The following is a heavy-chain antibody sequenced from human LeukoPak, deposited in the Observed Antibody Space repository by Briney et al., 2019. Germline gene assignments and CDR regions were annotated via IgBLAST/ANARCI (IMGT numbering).Heavy chain of an antibody. CDR1: GFTFRSYA. Sequence: GGSLRLSCAASGFTFRSYAMNWVRQAPGKGLDWVSSISSTSAYIYYADSVKGRFTISRDNAKNSLYLQMDSLRAEDTAVYYCAKSYSVTGTFPALDYWGQGTLVTVSS. V-gene: IGHV3-21*01. D-gene: IGHD6-19*01. CDR3: AKSYSVTGTFPALDY. J-gene: IGHJ4*02. CDR2: ISSTSAYI.